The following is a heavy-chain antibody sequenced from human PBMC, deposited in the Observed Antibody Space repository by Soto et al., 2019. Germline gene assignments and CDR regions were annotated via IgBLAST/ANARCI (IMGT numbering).Heavy chain of an antibody. D-gene: IGHD2-15*01. CDR2: IWYDGSNK. CDR1: GFTFSSYG. V-gene: IGHV3-33*01. Sequence: QVQLVESGGGVVQPGRSLRLSCAASGFTFSSYGMHWVRQAPGKGLEWVAVIWYDGSNKYYADSVKGRFTISRDNYKNSLYLPMRSLRAEDRAVYYCARDMNRVQGIVVVNSLDVWGQGTTVTVSS. J-gene: IGHJ6*02. CDR3: ARDMNRVQGIVVVNSLDV.